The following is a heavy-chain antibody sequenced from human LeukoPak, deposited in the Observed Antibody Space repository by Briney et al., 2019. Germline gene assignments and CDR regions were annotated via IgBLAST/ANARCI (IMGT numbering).Heavy chain of an antibody. D-gene: IGHD3-22*01. Sequence: PGGSLRLSCAASGFTFNTYGMHWVRQAPGQGLEWVSGITGSGSSTYYVDSVKGRFTISRDSSKNTLYLQMNSLRADDTAVYYCAKRDVSSSDYSPLFQHWGQGTLVTVSS. J-gene: IGHJ1*01. CDR1: GFTFNTYG. V-gene: IGHV3-23*01. CDR2: ITGSGSST. CDR3: AKRDVSSSDYSPLFQH.